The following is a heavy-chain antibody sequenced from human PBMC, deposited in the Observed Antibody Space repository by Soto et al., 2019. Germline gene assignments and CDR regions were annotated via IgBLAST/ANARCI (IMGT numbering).Heavy chain of an antibody. CDR1: ADTFTSYY. CDR2: INPNGGST. CDR3: ARSSGGGFGIIIEGFSWLAH. Sequence: ASVKVSCKASADTFTSYYIHWVRQPPGHGLEWVGIINPNGGSTNFAQTFQGRITMTTDTSTSTVYMELRSLRSDDTAVYYCARSSGGGFGIIIEGFSWLAHWGQGTLVTVSS. J-gene: IGHJ5*02. D-gene: IGHD1-26*01. V-gene: IGHV1-46*01.